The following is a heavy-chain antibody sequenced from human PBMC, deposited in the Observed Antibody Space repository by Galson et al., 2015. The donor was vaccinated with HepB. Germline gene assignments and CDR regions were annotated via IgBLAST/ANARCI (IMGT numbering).Heavy chain of an antibody. CDR3: ARDFGPYAFDI. V-gene: IGHV3-74*01. CDR2: INSYGSST. D-gene: IGHD3-16*01. CDR1: GFTFSSYW. J-gene: IGHJ3*02. Sequence: SLRLSCAASGFTFSSYWMHWVRQAPGKGLVWVSRINSYGSSTSYADSVKGRFTISRDNAKNMLYLQMNSLRAEDTAVYYCARDFGPYAFDIWGQGTMVTVSS.